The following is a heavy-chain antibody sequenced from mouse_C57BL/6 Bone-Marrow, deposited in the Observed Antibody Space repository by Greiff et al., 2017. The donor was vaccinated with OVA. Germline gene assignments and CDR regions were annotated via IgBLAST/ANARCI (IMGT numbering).Heavy chain of an antibody. V-gene: IGHV1-87*01. D-gene: IGHD2-12*01. Sequence: QVQLQQSGPELARPWASVKISCQAFYTFSRRVHFAIRDTNYWMQWVKQRPGPGLEWIGAIYPGNGDTSYNQKFKGKATLTADQSSSTAYMPLSSLTSDDSAVYYCAVTSFYAMDYWGQGTSVTVSS. CDR3: SDDSAVYYCAVTSFYAMDY. CDR1: YTFSRRVH. CDR2: GPGLEWIG. J-gene: IGHJ4*01.